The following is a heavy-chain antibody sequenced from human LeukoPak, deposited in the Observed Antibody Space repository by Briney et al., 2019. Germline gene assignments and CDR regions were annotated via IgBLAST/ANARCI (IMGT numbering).Heavy chain of an antibody. D-gene: IGHD6-19*01. CDR2: INANSGTT. CDR1: GFAFSFYA. CDR3: AKPISGGLAVTADWFHP. J-gene: IGHJ5*01. V-gene: IGHV3-23*01. Sequence: GGSLRLSCAASGFAFSFYAMSWLRQPPGKGLEWVSTINANSGTTSYAASVRGRFTISRDNSKNTLYPQVNTLRADDTATYYCAKPISGGLAVTADWFHPWGQGTLVVVSS.